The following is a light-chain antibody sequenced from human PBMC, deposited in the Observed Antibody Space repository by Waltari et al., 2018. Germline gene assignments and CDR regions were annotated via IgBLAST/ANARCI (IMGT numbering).Light chain of an antibody. V-gene: IGKV1-39*01. CDR3: QQSYSTRRT. J-gene: IGKJ1*01. CDR2: AAS. Sequence: DIQMTQSPSSLSASVGDRVTITCRASQSISSYLNWYQQKPGKAPKLLIYAASSLQSGVPSRFNGSGFGKDFTLTISSLQTEDFATYYCQQSYSTRRTFGQGTKVEIK. CDR1: QSISSY.